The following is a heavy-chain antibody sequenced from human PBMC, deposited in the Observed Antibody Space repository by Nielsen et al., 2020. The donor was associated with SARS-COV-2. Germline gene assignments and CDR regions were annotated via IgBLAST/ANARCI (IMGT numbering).Heavy chain of an antibody. CDR2: ISWNSGSI. J-gene: IGHJ4*02. V-gene: IGHV3-9*01. CDR3: AKVGLFVGYFDS. Sequence: GGSLRLSCTASGFTFEDYAVHWVRQAPGKGLEWVSGISWNSGSIGYADSVKGRFTISRDNGKNSLYLQMNSLRAEDTAFYYCAKVGLFVGYFDSWGQGTLVTVSS. D-gene: IGHD2-15*01. CDR1: GFTFEDYA.